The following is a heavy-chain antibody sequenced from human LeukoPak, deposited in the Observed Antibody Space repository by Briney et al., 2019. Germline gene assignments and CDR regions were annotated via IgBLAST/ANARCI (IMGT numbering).Heavy chain of an antibody. D-gene: IGHD3-22*01. CDR3: AKVARGGYYYDSSGQVLGAFDI. CDR2: ISWNSGSI. J-gene: IGHJ3*02. V-gene: IGHV3-9*01. CDR1: GFTFDDYA. Sequence: GGSLRLSCAASGFTFDDYAMHWVRQAPGKGLEWVSGISWNSGSIGYADSVKGRFTISRDNAKNSLYLQMNGLRAEDTALYYCAKVARGGYYYDSSGQVLGAFDIWGQGTMVTVSS.